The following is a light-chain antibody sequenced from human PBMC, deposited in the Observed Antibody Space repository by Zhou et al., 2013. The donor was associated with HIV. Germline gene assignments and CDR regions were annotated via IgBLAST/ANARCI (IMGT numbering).Light chain of an antibody. Sequence: EIVLTQSPGTLSLSPGERATVSCEASQNIRRNYLAWYQQKPGQPPRLVIYGASTRATGIPARLSGSGSGTEFTLTISSLQSEDSAVYFCQQYNRWPFSFGPGTKVEIK. CDR3: QQYNRWPFS. CDR2: GAS. CDR1: QNIRRN. V-gene: IGKV3-15*01. J-gene: IGKJ3*01.